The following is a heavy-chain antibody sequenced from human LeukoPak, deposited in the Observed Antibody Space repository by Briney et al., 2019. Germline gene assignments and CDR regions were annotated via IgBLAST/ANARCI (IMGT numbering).Heavy chain of an antibody. CDR1: GFSFSSYR. V-gene: IGHV3-21*06. Sequence: GGSLRLSCAASGFSFSSYRMNWVRQAPGKGLEWVSSVSNSGDYIHYADSVKGRFTISRDNSKNSLYLQMNSLRAEDTAVYYCARGGDYGDSGYYYYMDVWGKGTTVTISS. J-gene: IGHJ6*03. CDR2: VSNSGDYI. D-gene: IGHD4-17*01. CDR3: ARGGDYGDSGYYYYMDV.